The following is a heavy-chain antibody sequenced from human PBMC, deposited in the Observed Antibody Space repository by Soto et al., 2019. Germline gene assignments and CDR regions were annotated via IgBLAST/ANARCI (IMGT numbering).Heavy chain of an antibody. D-gene: IGHD3-3*01. J-gene: IGHJ5*02. CDR1: CGSFMGLF. V-gene: IGHV4-34*01. CDR3: ARLHAITIFGVVKTKPKSKFDP. CDR2: INHSGST. Sequence: PSGTPSLTRAVFCGSFMGLFRGWVRPPPGEGVEGIGEINHSGSTNYNPSLKSRVTISVDTSKNQFSLKLSSVTAADTAVYYCARLHAITIFGVVKTKPKSKFDPWGQGTLVTVSS.